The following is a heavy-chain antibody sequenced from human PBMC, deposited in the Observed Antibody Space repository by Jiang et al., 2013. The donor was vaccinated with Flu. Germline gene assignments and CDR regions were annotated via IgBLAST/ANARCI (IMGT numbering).Heavy chain of an antibody. V-gene: IGHV4-39*01. CDR2: ISNTGAT. CDR3: ARRPRYSSGLFDF. D-gene: IGHD6-19*01. J-gene: IGHJ4*02. Sequence: GLVKPSETLSLTCTVSGDSINTASYFWGWIRQPPGKGLEWIGNISNTGATYGNPSLKSRATQSVDTSKNQFSLKLRSVTAADTGVYYCARRPRYSSGLFDFWGQGTLVTASS. CDR1: GDSINTASYF.